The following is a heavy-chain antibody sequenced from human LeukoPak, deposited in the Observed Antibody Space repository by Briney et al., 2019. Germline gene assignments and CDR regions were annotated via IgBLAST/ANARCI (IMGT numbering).Heavy chain of an antibody. CDR1: GVSIKAYY. V-gene: IGHV4-59*01. CDR3: ARALPYYDSRLGAFDI. J-gene: IGHJ3*02. D-gene: IGHD3-22*01. Sequence: PSETLSLTCIVSGVSIKAYYWSWIRQPPGKGLEWIGYIYYSGSTNYNPSLKSRVTISVDTSKNQFSLKLSSVTAADTAVYYCARALPYYDSRLGAFDIWGQGTMVTVSS. CDR2: IYYSGST.